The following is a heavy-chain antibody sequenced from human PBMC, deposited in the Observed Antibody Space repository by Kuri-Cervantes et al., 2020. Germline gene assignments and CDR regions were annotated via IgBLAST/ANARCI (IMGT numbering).Heavy chain of an antibody. CDR3: AREGGYSSSFDY. Sequence: ASVKVSCKASGYTFTSYGISWVRQAPGQGLEWMGWISAYNGNTNYAQKLQGRVTMTRDTSKSTVYMELSSLRSEDTAVYYCAREGGYSSSFDYWGQGTLVTVSS. D-gene: IGHD6-13*01. CDR2: ISAYNGNT. J-gene: IGHJ4*02. CDR1: GYTFTSYG. V-gene: IGHV1-18*01.